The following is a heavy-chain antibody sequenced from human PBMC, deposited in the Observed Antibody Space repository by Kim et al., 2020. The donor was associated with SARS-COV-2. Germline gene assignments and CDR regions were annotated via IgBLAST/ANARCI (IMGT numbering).Heavy chain of an antibody. J-gene: IGHJ6*02. D-gene: IGHD3-22*01. CDR2: VISILGIT. CDR1: GSPSTNYI. CDR3: AKDKFPTTIVTPDHSYYSGMDV. Sequence: SVKVSCKASGSPSTNYIFTWVRQAPGQRLEWMGRVISILGITNYAQKFRGRITITADKYTNTAYMELSSLRSEDTAVYYCAKDKFPTTIVTPDHSYYSGMDVWGQGTTVIVS. V-gene: IGHV1-69*04.